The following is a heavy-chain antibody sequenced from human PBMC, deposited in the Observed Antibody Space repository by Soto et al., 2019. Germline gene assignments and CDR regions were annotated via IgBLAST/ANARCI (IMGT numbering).Heavy chain of an antibody. CDR1: GFTFSSYW. CDR2: IKQDGSEK. CDR3: ARHPQELEQTGGFDY. D-gene: IGHD1-1*01. J-gene: IGHJ4*02. Sequence: GGSLRLSCASSGFTFSSYWMSWVRQAPGKGLEWVANIKQDGSEKYYVDSVKGRFTISRDNAKNSLYLQMNSLRAEDTAVYYCARHPQELEQTGGFDYWGQGTLVTVSS. V-gene: IGHV3-7*03.